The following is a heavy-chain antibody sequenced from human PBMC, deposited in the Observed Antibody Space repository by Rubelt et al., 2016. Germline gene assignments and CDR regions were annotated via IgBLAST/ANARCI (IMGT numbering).Heavy chain of an antibody. CDR1: GYTFTSSY. CDR2: SNPSGCST. V-gene: IGHV1-46*01. D-gene: IGHD4-17*01. CDR3: ARAASTVTTLLDLGY. J-gene: IGHJ4*02. Sequence: QVQLVQSGAAVKKPGASVKVSCKASGYTFTSSYMHWVRQAPGQGLEWMGISNPSGCSTSYAKKFQGRVTMTRDTSTSTGYMELSSLRSEDTAVYYCARAASTVTTLLDLGYWGQGTLVTVSS.